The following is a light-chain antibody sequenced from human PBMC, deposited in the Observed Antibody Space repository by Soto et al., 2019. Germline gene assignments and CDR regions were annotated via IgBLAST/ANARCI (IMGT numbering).Light chain of an antibody. CDR3: QQYYDWPPWT. Sequence: ETVMTQSPATLSVSPGDRATLSCRASQSVNSLLAWYQQKPGQAPRLLIYGTSTRATGIPARFSGSGTGTDFTLTINNLQSEDFAVYYCQQYYDWPPWTFGQGTKVDI. V-gene: IGKV3-15*01. J-gene: IGKJ1*01. CDR1: QSVNSL. CDR2: GTS.